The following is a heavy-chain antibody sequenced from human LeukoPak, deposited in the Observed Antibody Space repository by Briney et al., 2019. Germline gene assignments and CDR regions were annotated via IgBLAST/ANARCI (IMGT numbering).Heavy chain of an antibody. Sequence: GGSLRLSCAASGFIVSSTYMSWVRQAPGRGLEWVSVIYRGGATYYADSVQGRFTISRDNSKNTLYLQMNSLRVEDTAVYYCARDETTPYYGSGSHDYWGQGTLVTVSS. D-gene: IGHD3-10*01. CDR1: GFIVSSTY. J-gene: IGHJ4*02. V-gene: IGHV3-66*02. CDR2: IYRGGAT. CDR3: ARDETTPYYGSGSHDY.